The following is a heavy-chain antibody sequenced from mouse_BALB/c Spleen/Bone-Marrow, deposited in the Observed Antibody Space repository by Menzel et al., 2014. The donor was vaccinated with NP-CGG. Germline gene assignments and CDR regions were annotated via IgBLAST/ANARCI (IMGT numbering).Heavy chain of an antibody. CDR3: ARGLRAY. J-gene: IGHJ3*01. Sequence: QVQLQQSGAELVRPGSSVKISCKASGYAFSTYWMNWVKPRPGQGLEWIGQIYPGDGDTNYNGKFKGKATLTADKSSSTAYMQLSSLTSEDSAIYFCARGLRAYWGQGTLVTVSA. V-gene: IGHV1-80*01. CDR2: IYPGDGDT. CDR1: GYAFSTYW.